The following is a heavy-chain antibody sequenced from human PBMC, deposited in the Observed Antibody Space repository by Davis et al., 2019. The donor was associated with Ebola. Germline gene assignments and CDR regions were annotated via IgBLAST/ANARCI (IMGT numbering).Heavy chain of an antibody. D-gene: IGHD3-10*01. CDR1: GGSVSSGSYY. J-gene: IGHJ5*02. CDR2: IYYSGST. Sequence: PSETLSLTCTVSGGSVSSGSYYWSWIRQPPGKGLEWIGYIYYSGSTNYNPSLKSRVTISVDTSKNQFSLKLSSVTAADTAVYYCARGRFGELLVFWFDPWGQGTLVTVSS. V-gene: IGHV4-61*01. CDR3: ARGRFGELLVFWFDP.